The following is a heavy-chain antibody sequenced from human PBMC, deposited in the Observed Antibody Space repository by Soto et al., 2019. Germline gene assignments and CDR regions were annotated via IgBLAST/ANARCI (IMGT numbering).Heavy chain of an antibody. V-gene: IGHV3-30-3*01. CDR1: GFTFSSYA. CDR3: ARFAFHYYDSSGYSDY. D-gene: IGHD3-22*01. J-gene: IGHJ4*02. CDR2: ISYDGSNK. Sequence: PGGSLRLSCAASGFTFSSYAMHCVRQAPGKGLEWVAVISYDGSNKYYADSVKGRFTISRDNSKNTLYLQMNSLRAEDTAVYYCARFAFHYYDSSGYSDYWGQGTLVTVSS.